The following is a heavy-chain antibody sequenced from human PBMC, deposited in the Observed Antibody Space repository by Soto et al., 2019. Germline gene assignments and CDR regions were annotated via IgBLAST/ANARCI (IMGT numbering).Heavy chain of an antibody. Sequence: GGSLRLSCVASGFGFSDYAMSWVRQAPGKGLEWVSAISAGGSDTYYADSVKGRLTVSRVNSESTLYLQMNTLRAEDTAIYYCASVPIWCGSSSCYTEGFDSWGQGTLVTVSS. D-gene: IGHD2-2*01. V-gene: IGHV3-23*01. CDR1: GFGFSDYA. CDR3: ASVPIWCGSSSCYTEGFDS. J-gene: IGHJ4*02. CDR2: ISAGGSDT.